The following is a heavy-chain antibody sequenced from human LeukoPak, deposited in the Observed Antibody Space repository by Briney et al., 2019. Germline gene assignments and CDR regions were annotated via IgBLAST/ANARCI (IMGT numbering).Heavy chain of an antibody. J-gene: IGHJ4*02. CDR3: AKEGGPIGIVGMLSY. CDR2: ITRTGGST. Sequence: GGSLRLSCAASGFTFSSSAMSWVRQAPGKGLEWVSAITRTGGSTYYADSAKGRFTISRDNSKNTLYLQMNSLRAEDTAVYYCAKEGGPIGIVGMLSYWGQGTLVSVSS. CDR1: GFTFSSSA. D-gene: IGHD2-8*01. V-gene: IGHV3-23*01.